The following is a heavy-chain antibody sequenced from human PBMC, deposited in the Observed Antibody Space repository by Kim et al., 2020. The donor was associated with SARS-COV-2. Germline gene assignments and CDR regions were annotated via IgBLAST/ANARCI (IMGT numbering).Heavy chain of an antibody. CDR1: GGSISSSSYY. D-gene: IGHD6-19*01. V-gene: IGHV4-39*01. Sequence: SETLSLTCTVSGGSISSSSYYWGWIRQPPGKGLEWIGSIYYSGSTYYNPSLKSRVTISVDTSKNQFSLKLSSVTAADTAVYYCARRGGGWYEVDYWGQGTLVTVSS. J-gene: IGHJ4*02. CDR3: ARRGGGWYEVDY. CDR2: IYYSGST.